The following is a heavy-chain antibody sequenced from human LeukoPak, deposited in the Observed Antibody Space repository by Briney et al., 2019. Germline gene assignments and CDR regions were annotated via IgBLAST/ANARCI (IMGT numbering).Heavy chain of an antibody. CDR2: IIPILGIA. CDR1: GGTFSSYV. Sequence: RATVKVSCKASGGTFSSYVISWVRQAPGQGLEWMGRIIPILGIANYAQKFQGRVTITADKSTSTAYMELSSLRSEDTAVYYCASPPADYYDSRDYFDYWGQGTLVTVSS. CDR3: ASPPADYYDSRDYFDY. D-gene: IGHD3-22*01. J-gene: IGHJ4*02. V-gene: IGHV1-69*04.